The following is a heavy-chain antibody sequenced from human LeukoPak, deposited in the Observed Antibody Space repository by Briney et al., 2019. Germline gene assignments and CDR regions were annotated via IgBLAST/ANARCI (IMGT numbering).Heavy chain of an antibody. CDR3: ARGKIAAADYYYYYYMDV. CDR1: GFTFDDYA. Sequence: GRSLRLSCAASGFTFDDYAMHWARQAPGKGLEWVSGISWNSGSIGYADSVKGRFTISRDNAKNSLYLQMNSLRAEDTAVYYCARGKIAAADYYYYYYMDVWGKGTTVTVSS. CDR2: ISWNSGSI. V-gene: IGHV3-9*01. J-gene: IGHJ6*03. D-gene: IGHD6-13*01.